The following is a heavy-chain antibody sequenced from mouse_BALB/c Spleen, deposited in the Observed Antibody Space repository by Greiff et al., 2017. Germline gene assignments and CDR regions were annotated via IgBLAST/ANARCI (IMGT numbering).Heavy chain of an antibody. V-gene: IGHV5-4*02. J-gene: IGHJ3*01. CDR2: ISDGGSYT. D-gene: IGHD1-1*01. CDR1: GFTFSDYY. CDR3: AGDISTIVAGWFAY. Sequence: EVKLMESGGGLVKPGGSLKLSCAASGFTFSDYYMYWVRQTPEKRLEWVATISDGGSYTYYPDSVKGRFTISRDNAKNNLYLQMSSLKSEDTAMYYCAGDISTIVAGWFAYWGQGTLVTVSA.